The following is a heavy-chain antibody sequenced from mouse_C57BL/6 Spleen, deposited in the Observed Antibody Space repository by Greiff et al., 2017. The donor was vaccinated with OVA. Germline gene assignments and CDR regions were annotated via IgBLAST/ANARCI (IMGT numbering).Heavy chain of an antibody. J-gene: IGHJ3*01. V-gene: IGHV1-81*01. Sequence: QVQLQQSGAELARPGASVKLSCKASGYTFTSYGISWAKQRTGQGLEWIGEIYPRSGNTYYNEKFKGKATLTADKSSSTAYMELRSLTSEDSAVYFCAVHELPGCAYWGQGTLVTVSA. CDR3: AVHELPGCAY. CDR2: IYPRSGNT. CDR1: GYTFTSYG.